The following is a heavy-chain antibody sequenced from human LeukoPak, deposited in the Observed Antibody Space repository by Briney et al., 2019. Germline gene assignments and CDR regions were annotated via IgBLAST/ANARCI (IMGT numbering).Heavy chain of an antibody. CDR2: IIPIFGTA. D-gene: IGHD2-2*01. CDR3: ASQHYCSSTSCYGPHSRFAQQLVPNDY. J-gene: IGHJ4*02. Sequence: ASVKVSCKASGGTFSSYAISWVRQAPGQGLEWMGGIIPIFGTANYAQKFQGRVTITADESTSTAYMELSSLRSEDTAVYYCASQHYCSSTSCYGPHSRFAQQLVPNDYWGQGTLVTVSS. CDR1: GGTFSSYA. V-gene: IGHV1-69*13.